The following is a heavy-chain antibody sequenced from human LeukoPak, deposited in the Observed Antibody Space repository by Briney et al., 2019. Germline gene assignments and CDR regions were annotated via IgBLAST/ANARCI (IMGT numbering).Heavy chain of an antibody. V-gene: IGHV4-4*07. Sequence: SETLSLTCTASGGAISSYYWSWIRQPAGKGLEWIGRIYTSGSTNYNPSLKSRVTMSVDTSKNQFSLKLSSVTAADTAVYYCARDYDFWSGYYTYGMDVWGQGTTVTVSS. CDR3: ARDYDFWSGYYTYGMDV. J-gene: IGHJ6*02. D-gene: IGHD3-3*01. CDR2: IYTSGST. CDR1: GGAISSYY.